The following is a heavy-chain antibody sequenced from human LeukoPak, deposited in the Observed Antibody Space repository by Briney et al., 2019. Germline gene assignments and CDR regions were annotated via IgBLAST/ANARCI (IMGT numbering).Heavy chain of an antibody. D-gene: IGHD2-2*01. V-gene: IGHV4-4*02. CDR2: IYHSGST. CDR1: GGSISSSNW. Sequence: SETLSLTCAVSGGSISSSNWWSWVRRPPGKGLGWIGEIYHSGSTNYNPSLKSRVTISVDKSKNQFSLKLSSVTAADTAVYYCARYVVPAAIPVSYYGMDVWGKGTTVTVSS. CDR3: ARYVVPAAIPVSYYGMDV. J-gene: IGHJ6*04.